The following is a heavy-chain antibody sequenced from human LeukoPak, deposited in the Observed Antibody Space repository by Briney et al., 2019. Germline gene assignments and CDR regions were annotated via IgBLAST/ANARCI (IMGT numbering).Heavy chain of an antibody. D-gene: IGHD3-3*01. CDR2: ISYDGRNK. J-gene: IGHJ3*02. Sequence: GGSLRLSCAASGFTFSSYGMHWVRQAPGKGLEWVAAISYDGRNKEYVDSVKGRFTISRDNSKNTLYLQMNSLRGEDTAIYYCAKWMVRRDFWSGAFDIWGQGTMVTV. CDR3: AKWMVRRDFWSGAFDI. CDR1: GFTFSSYG. V-gene: IGHV3-30*18.